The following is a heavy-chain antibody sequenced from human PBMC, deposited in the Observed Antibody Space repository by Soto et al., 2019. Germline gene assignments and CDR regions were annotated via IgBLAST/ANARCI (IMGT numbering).Heavy chain of an antibody. J-gene: IGHJ6*04. Sequence: PGGSLRLSCAASGFSFSSYAVSWVRQAPGKGLEWVSVISGSGDSTYYADSVRGRFTISRDNSKNTLYLQMNSLRAEDTAVYYCAKDRDGAAAGPTKFYGMDVWGKGTTVTVSS. V-gene: IGHV3-23*01. CDR1: GFSFSSYA. CDR3: AKDRDGAAAGPTKFYGMDV. CDR2: ISGSGDST. D-gene: IGHD6-13*01.